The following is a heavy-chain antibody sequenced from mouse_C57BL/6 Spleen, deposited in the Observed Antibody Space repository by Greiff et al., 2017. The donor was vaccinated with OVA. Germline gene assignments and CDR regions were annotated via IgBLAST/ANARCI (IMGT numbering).Heavy chain of an antibody. CDR1: GYTFTSYW. D-gene: IGHD2-4*01. J-gene: IGHJ3*01. CDR3: ARERIYYDYPAWFAY. Sequence: QVQLQQPGAELVKPGASVKLSCKASGYTFTSYWMHWVKQRPGRGLEWIGRIAPNRGGTKYNEKFKSKATLTVDKPSSTAYMQRSSLTSEDSAVYEWARERIYYDYPAWFAYWGQGTLVTVSA. V-gene: IGHV1-72*01. CDR2: IAPNRGGT.